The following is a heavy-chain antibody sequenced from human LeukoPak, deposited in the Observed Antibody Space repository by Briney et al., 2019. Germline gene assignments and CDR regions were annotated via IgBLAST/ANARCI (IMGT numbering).Heavy chain of an antibody. CDR3: AGHARGSYLVY. CDR2: ISRTSPRAI. V-gene: IGHV3-48*04. D-gene: IGHD6-6*01. Sequence: GGSLRLSCAASGFSFSSYSMNWIRQASGKGLEWVSLISRTSPRAISYGDSVKGRFTTSRDDAKDSLFLQMNNLRVEDTAMYYCAGHARGSYLVYWGQGILVTVSA. CDR1: GFSFSSYS. J-gene: IGHJ4*02.